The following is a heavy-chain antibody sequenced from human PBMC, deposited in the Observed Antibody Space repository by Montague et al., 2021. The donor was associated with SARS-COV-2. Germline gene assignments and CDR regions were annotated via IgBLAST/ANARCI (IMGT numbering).Heavy chain of an antibody. CDR1: GFSLSTSGMC. Sequence: PALVKPTQTLTLTCTFSGFSLSTSGMCMTWIRQPPGKALEWLARIDWDGDIYYNTFLKSRLTISKHTSKNLVVLTMTNMDPVDTATYYCARGPSDTYYYNGMDVWGRGTTVTVSS. CDR3: ARGPSDTYYYNGMDV. J-gene: IGHJ6*02. CDR2: IDWDGDI. V-gene: IGHV2-70*11.